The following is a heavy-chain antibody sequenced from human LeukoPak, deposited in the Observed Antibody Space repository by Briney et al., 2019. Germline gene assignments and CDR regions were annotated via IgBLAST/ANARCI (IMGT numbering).Heavy chain of an antibody. CDR2: TYYRSTWYN. CDR3: ARRLTQYDCFDP. D-gene: IGHD2-2*01. J-gene: IGHJ5*02. V-gene: IGHV6-1*01. CDR1: GDSVSINSVT. Sequence: SQTLSLTCAISGDSVSINSVTWNWIRQSPSRGLEWLGRTYYRSTWYNDYAVSMRGRITVNPDTSKNQFSLHLNSVTPEDTAVYYCARRLTQYDCFDPWGQGILVTVSS.